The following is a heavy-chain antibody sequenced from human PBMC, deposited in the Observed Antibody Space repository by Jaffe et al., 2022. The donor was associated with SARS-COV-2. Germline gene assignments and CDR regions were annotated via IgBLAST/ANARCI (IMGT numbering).Heavy chain of an antibody. V-gene: IGHV3-23*01. CDR2: ISGSGGST. D-gene: IGHD6-19*01. CDR3: AKEPNLSGWSRSNQNNWFDP. Sequence: EVQLLESGGGLVQPGGSLRLSCAASGFTFSSYAMSWVRQAPGKGLEWVSAISGSGGSTYYADSVKGRFTISRDNSKNTLYLQMNSLRAEDTAVYYCAKEPNLSGWSRSNQNNWFDPWGQGTLVTVSS. J-gene: IGHJ5*02. CDR1: GFTFSSYA.